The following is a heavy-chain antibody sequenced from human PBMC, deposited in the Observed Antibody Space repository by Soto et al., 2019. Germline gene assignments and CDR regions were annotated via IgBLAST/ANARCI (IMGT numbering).Heavy chain of an antibody. CDR1: GFSVSDYN. D-gene: IGHD6-19*01. CDR3: ARDPGKSSGWPIFAP. Sequence: EVQVVESGGALVQPGGSLRLSCAASGFSVSDYNMNWVRQAPGKGLEWISFIGYGGRTYYAGSVEGRFTIARDSGRNSLYLQMSSLRAEDTAMYYGARDPGKSSGWPIFAPWGQGTLVTVSS. CDR2: IGYGGRT. J-gene: IGHJ5*02. V-gene: IGHV3-48*01.